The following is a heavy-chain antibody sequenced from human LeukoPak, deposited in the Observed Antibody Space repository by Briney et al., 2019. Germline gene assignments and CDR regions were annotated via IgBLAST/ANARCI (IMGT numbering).Heavy chain of an antibody. CDR1: GFTFSSYG. CDR3: AKDGVLGYCTNGVCPDDDYYYMDV. Sequence: GGSPRLSFAAAGFTFSSYGMHWVRQAPGKGVEGVGVIWYDGSNKYYADSVKGRFTISRDNSKNTLYLQMNSLRAEDTAVYYCAKDGVLGYCTNGVCPDDDYYYMDVWGKGTTVTASS. CDR2: IWYDGSNK. V-gene: IGHV3-33*06. J-gene: IGHJ6*03. D-gene: IGHD2-8*01.